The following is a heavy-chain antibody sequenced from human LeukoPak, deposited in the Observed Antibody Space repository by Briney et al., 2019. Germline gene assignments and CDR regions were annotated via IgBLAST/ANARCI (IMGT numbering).Heavy chain of an antibody. CDR2: IYTSGST. V-gene: IGHV4-4*09. CDR1: GGSISSYY. J-gene: IGHJ4*02. Sequence: PSETLSLTCTVSGGSISSYYWSWIRQPPGKGLEWIGYIYTSGSTNYNPSLKSRVTISVDTSKNQFSLKLSSVTAADTAVYYCARQGRLPYFDYWGQGTLVTVSS. D-gene: IGHD6-25*01. CDR3: ARQGRLPYFDY.